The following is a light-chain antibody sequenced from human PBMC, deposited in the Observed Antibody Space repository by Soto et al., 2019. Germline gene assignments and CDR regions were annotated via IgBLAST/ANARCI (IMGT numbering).Light chain of an antibody. J-gene: IGKJ1*01. CDR1: QSVPSLY. V-gene: IGKV3-20*01. Sequence: EIVLTQSPDALSLSPGERATLSCRASQSVPSLYLAWYQQKPDQAPRILIFGASSRASGIQDRFSGSGSGKDFTLTVIRMEHEDFALYYCQYYGDASWTFGQGTRVDIK. CDR3: QYYGDASWT. CDR2: GAS.